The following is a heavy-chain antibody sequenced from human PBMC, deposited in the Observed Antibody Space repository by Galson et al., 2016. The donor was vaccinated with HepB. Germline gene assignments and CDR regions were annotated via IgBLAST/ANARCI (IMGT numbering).Heavy chain of an antibody. J-gene: IGHJ3*02. CDR1: GYSVTTYA. CDR2: INTNTGKS. D-gene: IGHD2-2*01. Sequence: SVKVSCKASGYSVTTYAMNWVRQAPGQGLEWMGWINTNTGKSTYAQAFTGRFVFSLDTSVSMTYLQISGLKAEDTAVYYCARDMGYCSSTSCYVTAFDMWGQGTMITVSA. CDR3: ARDMGYCSSTSCYVTAFDM. V-gene: IGHV7-4-1*04.